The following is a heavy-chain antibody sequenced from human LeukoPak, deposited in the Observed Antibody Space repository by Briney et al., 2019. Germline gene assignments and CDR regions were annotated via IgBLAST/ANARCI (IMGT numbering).Heavy chain of an antibody. V-gene: IGHV3-7*01. J-gene: IGHJ3*02. D-gene: IGHD3-10*01. CDR1: GFTFSSYA. CDR3: ARDPYYYNSGSFAAFDI. Sequence: PGGSLRLSCAASGFTFSSYAMSWVRQAPGKGLEWVANIKPDGDEKYYVDSVKGRFTISRDNAKNSLYLQMDSLTAEDTALYYCARDPYYYNSGSFAAFDIWGQGTMVTVSS. CDR2: IKPDGDEK.